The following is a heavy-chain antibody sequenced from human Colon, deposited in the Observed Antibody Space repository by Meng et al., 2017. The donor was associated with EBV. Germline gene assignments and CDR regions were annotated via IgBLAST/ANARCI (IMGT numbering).Heavy chain of an antibody. CDR1: SYTFTNYG. CDR2: INAYNGDT. J-gene: IGHJ4*02. V-gene: IGHV1-18*01. Sequence: QAQLVQSGGEVKKPAAPVKVSCKASSYTFTNYGITWVRQAPGQGLEWMGWINAYNGDTNYAQTLQGRVTMTTDTSTSTAYMELRSLRSDDTAVYYCARVEVGITSGDYWGQGTLVTVSS. D-gene: IGHD2-21*01. CDR3: ARVEVGITSGDY.